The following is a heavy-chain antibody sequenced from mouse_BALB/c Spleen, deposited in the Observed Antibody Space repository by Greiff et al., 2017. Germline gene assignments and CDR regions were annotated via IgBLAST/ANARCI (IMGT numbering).Heavy chain of an antibody. CDR1: GYSITSGYY. Sequence: EVKLMESGPGLVKPSQSLSLTCSVTGYSITSGYYWNWIRQFPGNKLEWMGYISYDGSNNYNPSLKNRISITRDTSKNQFFLKLNSVTTEDTATYYCAIYGSSYDYWGQGTTLTVSS. CDR2: ISYDGSN. CDR3: AIYGSSYDY. D-gene: IGHD1-1*01. V-gene: IGHV3-6*02. J-gene: IGHJ2*01.